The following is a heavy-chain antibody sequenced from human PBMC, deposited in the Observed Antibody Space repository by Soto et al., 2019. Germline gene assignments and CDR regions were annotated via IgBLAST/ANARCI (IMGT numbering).Heavy chain of an antibody. CDR2: ITYNSEVK. Sequence: DVEVVESGGGVVQPGGSLRLSCAASGFTFSVYSMNWVRQAPGKGLEWIAFITYNSEVKYYAESVEGRFTISRDNAKKALNLQLKNLKEEETVINTGRGDGVGADPGDVFESWGQGQWSPSLQ. J-gene: IGHJ3*01. CDR1: GFTFSVYS. V-gene: IGHV3-21*02. CDR3: RGDGVGADPGDVFES. D-gene: IGHD2-8*01.